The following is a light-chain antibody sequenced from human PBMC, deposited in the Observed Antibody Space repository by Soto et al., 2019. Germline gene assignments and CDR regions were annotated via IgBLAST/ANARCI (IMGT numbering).Light chain of an antibody. J-gene: IGKJ4*01. Sequence: IQLTQSQSSLSASVGDRVTITCRASQGIRNYLAWYQQKPGKAHNLLIFAASTLHSGVPSRFSGSGSETDFTLIISNLQPDDSATYFFQQLLSYPLTFGGGTKVDIK. CDR2: AAS. CDR1: QGIRNY. CDR3: QQLLSYPLT. V-gene: IGKV1-9*01.